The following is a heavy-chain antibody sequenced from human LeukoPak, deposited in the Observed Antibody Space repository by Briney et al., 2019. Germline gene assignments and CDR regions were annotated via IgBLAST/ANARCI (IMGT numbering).Heavy chain of an antibody. D-gene: IGHD6-13*01. V-gene: IGHV3-7*01. J-gene: IGHJ4*02. CDR3: ARAVAAAGFDY. Sequence: PGGSLRLSCEASGFTFSSYWMNWVRQAPGKGLEWVANIKQDGSEKYYVDSVKGRFTISRDNAKNSLYLQMNSLRADDTAVYYCARAVAAAGFDYWGQGTLVTVSS. CDR1: GFTFSSYW. CDR2: IKQDGSEK.